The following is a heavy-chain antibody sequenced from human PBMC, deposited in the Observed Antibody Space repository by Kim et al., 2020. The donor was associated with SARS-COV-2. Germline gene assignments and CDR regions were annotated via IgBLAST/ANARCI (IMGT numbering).Heavy chain of an antibody. CDR3: ATALSGWPGWFDP. Sequence: YAQKFQGRVTMTEDTSTDTAYMELSSLRSEDTAVYYCATALSGWPGWFDPWGQGTLVTVSS. V-gene: IGHV1-24*01. D-gene: IGHD6-19*01. J-gene: IGHJ5*02.